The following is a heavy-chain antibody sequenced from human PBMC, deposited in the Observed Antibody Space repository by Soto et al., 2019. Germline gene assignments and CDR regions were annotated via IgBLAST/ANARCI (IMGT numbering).Heavy chain of an antibody. D-gene: IGHD6-13*01. J-gene: IGHJ6*02. CDR1: GGSISSYY. V-gene: IGHV4-4*07. Sequence: QVQLQESGPGLVKPSETLSLTCTVSGGSISSYYWSWIRQPAGKGLEWIGRIYTSGSTNYNPSLKSRVTMSVDTSKTQFSLKLSSVTAADTAVYYCARDPRIAAAGNYYYYYGMDVWGQGTTVTVSS. CDR3: ARDPRIAAAGNYYYYYGMDV. CDR2: IYTSGST.